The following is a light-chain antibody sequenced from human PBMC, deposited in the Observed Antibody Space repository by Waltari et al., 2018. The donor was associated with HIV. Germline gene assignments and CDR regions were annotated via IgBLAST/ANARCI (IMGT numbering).Light chain of an antibody. V-gene: IGKV1-12*01. CDR2: AAS. J-gene: IGKJ1*01. CDR3: QQANSFPPT. CDR1: QGISSW. Sequence: DIQMTQPPSSVPASVEHKCTIHCRASQGISSWLAWYQQKPGKAPKLLIYAASSLQSGVPSRFSGSGSGTDFTLTISSLQPEDFATYYCQQANSFPPTFGQGTKVEIK.